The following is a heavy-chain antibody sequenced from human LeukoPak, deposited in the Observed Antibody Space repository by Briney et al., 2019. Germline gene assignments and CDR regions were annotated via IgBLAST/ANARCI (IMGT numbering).Heavy chain of an antibody. CDR2: INWNGGST. Sequence: ETLSLTCVVSGYSISNDYYWGWIRQPPGKGLEWVSGINWNGGSTGYADSVKGRFTISRDNAKNSLYLQMNSLRAEDTALYYCARGTYYDFWSGYSPFDYWGQGTLVTVSS. D-gene: IGHD3-3*01. CDR3: ARGTYYDFWSGYSPFDY. V-gene: IGHV3-20*04. CDR1: GYSISNDYY. J-gene: IGHJ4*02.